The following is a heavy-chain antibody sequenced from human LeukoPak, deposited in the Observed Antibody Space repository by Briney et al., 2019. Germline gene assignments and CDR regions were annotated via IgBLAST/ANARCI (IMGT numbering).Heavy chain of an antibody. J-gene: IGHJ1*01. V-gene: IGHV3-23*01. CDR3: AQQVGYCSSGSCYFTY. Sequence: GGSLRLSCAASGFSFNTYAMSWVRQAPGKGLEWVSAISNTGDSTYYADSVKGRFTISRDKSKNTLSLQMNSLRAEDTAVYYCAQQVGYCSSGSCYFTYWGQGTLVTVSS. CDR2: ISNTGDST. CDR1: GFSFNTYA. D-gene: IGHD2-15*01.